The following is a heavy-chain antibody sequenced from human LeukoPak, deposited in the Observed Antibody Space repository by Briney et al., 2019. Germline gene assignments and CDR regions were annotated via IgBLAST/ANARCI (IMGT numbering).Heavy chain of an antibody. V-gene: IGHV4-59*01. CDR3: ARGSESPNSNLDY. Sequence: SETLSLTCTVSGGSISSYYWSWIRQPPGKGLEWIGYIYYSGSTNYNPSLKSRVTISVDTSKNQFSLKLSSVTAADTAVYYCARGSESPNSNLDYWGQGTLVTVSS. CDR1: GGSISSYY. CDR2: IYYSGST. J-gene: IGHJ4*02. D-gene: IGHD1-26*01.